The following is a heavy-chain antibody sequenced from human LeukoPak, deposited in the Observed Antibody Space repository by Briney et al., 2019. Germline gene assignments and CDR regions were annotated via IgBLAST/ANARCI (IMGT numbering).Heavy chain of an antibody. D-gene: IGHD4-11*01. V-gene: IGHV3-7*01. Sequence: PGGSLRLSCAASGFTFSSYWMTWVRQAPGKGLEWVANIEQDGSEKYYVDSVKGRFTISRDNAKHSLYLQMNSLRAEDTAVYYCARDYSNRFDYWGQGTLVTVSS. CDR2: IEQDGSEK. J-gene: IGHJ4*02. CDR3: ARDYSNRFDY. CDR1: GFTFSSYW.